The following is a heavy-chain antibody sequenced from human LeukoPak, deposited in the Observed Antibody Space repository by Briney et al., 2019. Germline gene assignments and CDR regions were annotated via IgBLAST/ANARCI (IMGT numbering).Heavy chain of an antibody. Sequence: SETLSLTCTVSGGSISSYYWSWIRQPPGKGLECIGYIYYSGSTNYNPSLKSRVTISVDTSKNQFSLKLSSVTAADTAVYYCARQGQLNFDYWGQGTLVTVSS. J-gene: IGHJ4*02. CDR3: ARQGQLNFDY. CDR2: IYYSGST. V-gene: IGHV4-59*01. CDR1: GGSISSYY. D-gene: IGHD5-18*01.